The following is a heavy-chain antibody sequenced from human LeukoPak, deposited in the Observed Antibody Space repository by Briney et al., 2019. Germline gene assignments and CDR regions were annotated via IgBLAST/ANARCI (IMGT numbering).Heavy chain of an antibody. Sequence: GGSLRLSCAASRFTFSSYAMSWVRQAPGKGLEWVSAISGGGAGTYYADSVKGRFTISRDNSKNTLYLQMNSLRAEDTAVYYCAKDPRGYIDYWGQGTLVTVSS. V-gene: IGHV3-23*01. J-gene: IGHJ4*02. CDR1: RFTFSSYA. CDR3: AKDPRGYIDY. D-gene: IGHD6-13*01. CDR2: ISGGGAGT.